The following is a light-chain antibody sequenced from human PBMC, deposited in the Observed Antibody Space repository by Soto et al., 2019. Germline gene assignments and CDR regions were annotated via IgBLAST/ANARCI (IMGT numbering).Light chain of an antibody. V-gene: IGKV3-20*01. J-gene: IGKJ1*01. Sequence: EIVLTQSPGSLSLSPGERATLSCRASQSVDSRFFAWYQQRPGQAPRLLIYGASRRATGIPERFTGSGSGTGFTLTISGLEPEDFADYYCQQYDSSLTFGLGTKVEIK. CDR3: QQYDSSLT. CDR2: GAS. CDR1: QSVDSRF.